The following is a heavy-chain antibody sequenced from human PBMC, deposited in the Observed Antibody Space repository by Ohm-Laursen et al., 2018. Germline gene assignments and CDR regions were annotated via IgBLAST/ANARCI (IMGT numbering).Heavy chain of an antibody. Sequence: GTLSLTCAVYGGSFSGYYWSWIRQPPGKGLEWIGEINHSGSTNYNPSLKSRVTISVETSKNQFSLKLSSVTAADTAVYYCARGLVLVVGSGWGYYYYGMDVWGQGTTVTVSS. CDR3: ARGLVLVVGSGWGYYYYGMDV. D-gene: IGHD2-15*01. V-gene: IGHV4-34*01. J-gene: IGHJ6*02. CDR2: INHSGST. CDR1: GGSFSGYY.